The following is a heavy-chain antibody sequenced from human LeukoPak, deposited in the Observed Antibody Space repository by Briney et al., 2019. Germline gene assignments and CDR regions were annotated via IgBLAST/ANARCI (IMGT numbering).Heavy chain of an antibody. CDR2: IRYDGVDK. V-gene: IGHV3-30*02. J-gene: IGHJ3*02. D-gene: IGHD4-17*01. Sequence: GGSLRLSCAASGFTFRNYGMHWVRQAAGKGLEWVAFIRYDGVDKFYADSVKGRFTISRDNSKNPLYLQMNSLRAEDTAVYYCARDYGDGAFDIWGQGTMLTVSS. CDR1: GFTFRNYG. CDR3: ARDYGDGAFDI.